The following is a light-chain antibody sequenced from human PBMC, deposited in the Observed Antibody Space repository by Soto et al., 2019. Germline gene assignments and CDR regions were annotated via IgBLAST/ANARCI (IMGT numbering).Light chain of an antibody. CDR1: SSDVGSYDH. CDR2: EVS. V-gene: IGLV2-14*01. J-gene: IGLJ1*01. Sequence: QSVLAQPASVSGSPGQSITISCSGTSSDVGSYDHVAWYQQFPGKTPKLMIYEVSNRPSGVSSRFSGSKSGNTASLPISGLQAADEADYYCISYTGSSTSYVFGSGTKGTV. CDR3: ISYTGSSTSYV.